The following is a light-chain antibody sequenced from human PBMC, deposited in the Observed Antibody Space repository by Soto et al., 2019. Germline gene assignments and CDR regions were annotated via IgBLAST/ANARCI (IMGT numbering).Light chain of an antibody. Sequence: PGERVTLSCRASQSVSSSYLTWYQQKPGQAPRLLIYGASTRATSIPARFSGSGSGTDFTLTISSLQPEDFAVYYCQQDYNSLTFGGGTKV. J-gene: IGKJ4*01. CDR1: QSVSSSY. V-gene: IGKV3D-7*01. CDR2: GAS. CDR3: QQDYNSLT.